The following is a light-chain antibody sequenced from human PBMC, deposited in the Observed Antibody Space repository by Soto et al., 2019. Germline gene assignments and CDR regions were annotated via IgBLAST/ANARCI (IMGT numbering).Light chain of an antibody. V-gene: IGLV2-14*01. Sequence: QSALTQPASVSGSPGQSITISCTGTSSDVGTYNYVSWFQQHPGKAPKLIIYEVIDRPSGISNRFSGSKSGNTASLTISGLQAEDEADYYCTSFTRSSTWVFGGGTKLTVL. CDR1: SSDVGTYNY. CDR3: TSFTRSSTWV. CDR2: EVI. J-gene: IGLJ3*02.